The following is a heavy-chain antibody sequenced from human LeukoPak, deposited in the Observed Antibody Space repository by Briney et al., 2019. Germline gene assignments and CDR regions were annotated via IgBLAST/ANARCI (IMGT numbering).Heavy chain of an antibody. CDR1: GFTFSSYA. Sequence: GGSLRLSCAASGFTFSSYAMHWVRQAPGKGLEWVAVISYDGSNKYYADSVKGRFTISRDNSKNTLYLQMNSLRAEDTAVYYCAREVASSLYSSGWYQGFGYWGQGILVTVSS. CDR3: AREVASSLYSSGWYQGFGY. V-gene: IGHV3-30-3*01. CDR2: ISYDGSNK. J-gene: IGHJ4*02. D-gene: IGHD6-19*01.